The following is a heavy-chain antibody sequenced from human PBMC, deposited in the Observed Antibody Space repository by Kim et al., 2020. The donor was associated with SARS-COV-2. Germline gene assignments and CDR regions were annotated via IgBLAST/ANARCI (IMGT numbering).Heavy chain of an antibody. CDR3: ARDAQLVPFYY. D-gene: IGHD6-6*01. V-gene: IGHV3-21*01. CDR1: GFTFSSYA. CDR2: IPSTTNYI. J-gene: IGHJ4*02. Sequence: GGSLRLSCAASGFTFSSYAMHWVRQAPGKGLEWVAVIPSTTNYIYYTDSVRGRFTISRDNAKSSLSLQMNSLQVEDTAVYYCARDAQLVPFYYWGQGTLV.